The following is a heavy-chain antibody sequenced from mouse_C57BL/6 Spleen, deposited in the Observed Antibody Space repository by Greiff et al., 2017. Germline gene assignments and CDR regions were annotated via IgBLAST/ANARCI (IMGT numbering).Heavy chain of an antibody. Sequence: VQLQQPGAELVKPGASVKLSCKASGYTFTSYWMHWVQQRPGQGLEWIGMIHPNGGSTNYNEKFKSKATLTVDKSSSTAYMQLSSLTSEDSAVYYCARRGIYYDYDDAMDYWGQGTSVTVSS. CDR1: GYTFTSYW. CDR2: IHPNGGST. J-gene: IGHJ4*01. D-gene: IGHD2-4*01. V-gene: IGHV1-64*01. CDR3: ARRGIYYDYDDAMDY.